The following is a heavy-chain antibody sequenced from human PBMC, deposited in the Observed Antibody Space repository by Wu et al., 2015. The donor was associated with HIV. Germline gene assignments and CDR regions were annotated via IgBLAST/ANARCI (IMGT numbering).Heavy chain of an antibody. J-gene: IGHJ3*02. V-gene: IGHV1-18*01. CDR1: GYTFTNYG. CDR3: ARDRAYSTWYLTEDLDI. Sequence: QIHLVQSGAEVKKPGASVKVSCKTSGYTFTNYGISWVRQAPGQGLEWMGWISAHNGNTNYAQNLQGRVAVTTDTSTSTAYMELRSLRSDDTAVYYCARDRAYSTWYLTEDLDIWGPGTMVTVSS. D-gene: IGHD6-13*01. CDR2: ISAHNGNT.